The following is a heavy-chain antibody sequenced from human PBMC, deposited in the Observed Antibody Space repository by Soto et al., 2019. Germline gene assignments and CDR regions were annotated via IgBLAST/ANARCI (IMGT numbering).Heavy chain of an antibody. J-gene: IGHJ6*02. D-gene: IGHD2-2*01. Sequence: GGSLRLSCAASGFTFSSYSMNWVRQAPGKGLEWVSYISSSSSTIYYADSVKGRFTISRDNAKNSLYLQMNSLRDEDTAVYYCARGGSSTSFYYYYGMDVWGQGTTVTVSS. CDR3: ARGGSSTSFYYYYGMDV. CDR1: GFTFSSYS. CDR2: ISSSSSTI. V-gene: IGHV3-48*02.